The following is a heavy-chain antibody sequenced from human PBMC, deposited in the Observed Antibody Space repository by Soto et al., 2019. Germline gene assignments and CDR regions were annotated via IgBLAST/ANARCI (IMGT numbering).Heavy chain of an antibody. CDR3: ARDGRITVIRGPLPFDS. CDR1: GYTFSNYA. V-gene: IGHV1-18*01. D-gene: IGHD3-10*01. Sequence: ASVKVSCKASGYTFSNYAISWVRQAPGQGLEWMGWISVYNGNTKSAEKFQGRVTMTTDTSTSTAYMELRSLSSDDTALYYCARDGRITVIRGPLPFDSXGRG. J-gene: IGHJ4*02. CDR2: ISVYNGNT.